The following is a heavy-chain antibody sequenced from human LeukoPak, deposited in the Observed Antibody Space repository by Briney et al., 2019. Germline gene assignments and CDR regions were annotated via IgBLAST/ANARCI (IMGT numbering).Heavy chain of an antibody. V-gene: IGHV3-23*01. CDR1: GFTFGSYG. CDR3: AIMHGYYDGSGYWVQ. Sequence: GGSLRLSCAASGFTFGSYGMSWVRQAPGKGLEWVSFITPNANRTSYADSVEGRFTTSRDNPRNTLYMQMNSLRDEDTAVYYCAIMHGYYDGSGYWVQWGQGTLVTVSS. D-gene: IGHD3-22*01. CDR2: ITPNANRT. J-gene: IGHJ1*01.